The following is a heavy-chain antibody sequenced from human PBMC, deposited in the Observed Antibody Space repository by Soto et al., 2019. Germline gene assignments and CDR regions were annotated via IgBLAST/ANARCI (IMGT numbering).Heavy chain of an antibody. J-gene: IGHJ4*02. CDR2: IYYSGST. CDR1: GGSISSYY. CDR3: ASWRPRWLRGAANYFDY. Sequence: PSETLSLTCTVSGGSISSYYWSWIRQPPGKGLERIGYIYYSGSTNYNPSLKSRVTISVDTSKNQFSLKLSSVTAADTAVYYCASWRPRWLRGAANYFDYWGKGTLVTVSS. V-gene: IGHV4-59*01. D-gene: IGHD1-1*01.